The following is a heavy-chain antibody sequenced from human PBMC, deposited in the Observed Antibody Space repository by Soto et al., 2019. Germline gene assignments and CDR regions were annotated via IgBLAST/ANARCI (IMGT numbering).Heavy chain of an antibody. J-gene: IGHJ5*02. CDR2: IIPIFGTA. CDR1: GGTFSSYA. Sequence: QVQLVQSGAEVKKPGSSVKVSCKASGGTFSSYAISWVRQAPGQGLEWMGGIIPIFGTANYAQKFQGRVTITADESTSTAYTELSSLRSEDTAVYSCGRYSSGHTRGDNWFDPWGQGTLVTVSS. D-gene: IGHD6-19*01. CDR3: GRYSSGHTRGDNWFDP. V-gene: IGHV1-69*01.